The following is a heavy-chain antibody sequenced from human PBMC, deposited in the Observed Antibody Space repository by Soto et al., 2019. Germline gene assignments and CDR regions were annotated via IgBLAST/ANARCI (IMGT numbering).Heavy chain of an antibody. D-gene: IGHD6-13*01. CDR3: AKEVQQLGVGDDY. CDR2: ISGSGGST. Sequence: EVQLLESGGGLVQPGGSLRLSCAASGFTFSSYAMSWVRQAPGKGLEWVSAISGSGGSTYYADSVKGRFTISRDNYKNTLYQQMNSLRAEDTAVYYCAKEVQQLGVGDDYWGQGTLVTVSS. V-gene: IGHV3-23*01. CDR1: GFTFSSYA. J-gene: IGHJ4*02.